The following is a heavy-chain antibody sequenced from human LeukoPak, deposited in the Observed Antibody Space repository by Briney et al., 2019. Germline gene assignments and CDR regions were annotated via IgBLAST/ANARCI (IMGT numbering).Heavy chain of an antibody. J-gene: IGHJ6*02. CDR1: GGSFSGYY. CDR3: ARYSNYGVHYYYGMDV. Sequence: SETLSLTCAVYGGSFSGYYWSWIRQPPGKGLEWIGEINHSGSTNYNPSLKSRVTISVGTSKNQFSLKLSSVTAADTAVYYCARYSNYGVHYYYGMDVWGQGTTVTVSS. CDR2: INHSGST. D-gene: IGHD4-11*01. V-gene: IGHV4-34*01.